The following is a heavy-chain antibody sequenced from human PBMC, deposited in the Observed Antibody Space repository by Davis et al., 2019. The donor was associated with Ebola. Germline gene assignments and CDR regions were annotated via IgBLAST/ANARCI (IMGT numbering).Heavy chain of an antibody. CDR1: GFSLSTTGVG. D-gene: IGHD6-13*01. CDR2: IYWDDGK. J-gene: IGHJ5*02. Sequence: SGSTLVTPTPTLMFTCTFSGFSLSTTGVGVGWIRQPPGKDLEWLALIYWDDGKRYSPSLKSRLTITKDTSKNQVVHTMTNMDPVDTATYYCAHSPAAAGTFDPWGQGTLVTVSS. V-gene: IGHV2-5*02. CDR3: AHSPAAAGTFDP.